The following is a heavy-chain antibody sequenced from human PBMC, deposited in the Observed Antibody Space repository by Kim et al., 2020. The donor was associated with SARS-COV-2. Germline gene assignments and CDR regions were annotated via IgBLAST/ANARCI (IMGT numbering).Heavy chain of an antibody. V-gene: IGHV1-69*04. J-gene: IGHJ4*02. D-gene: IGHD3-9*01. Sequence: SVKVSCKASGGTFSSYAISWVRQAPGQGLEWMGRIIPILGIANYAQKFQGRVTLTADKSTSTAYMELSSLRSEDTAVYYCARGVYYGILTGYPGDYFDYWGQGTLVTVSS. CDR1: GGTFSSYA. CDR3: ARGVYYGILTGYPGDYFDY. CDR2: IIPILGIA.